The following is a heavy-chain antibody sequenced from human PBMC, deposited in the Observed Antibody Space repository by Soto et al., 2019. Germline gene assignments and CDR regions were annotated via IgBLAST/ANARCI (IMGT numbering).Heavy chain of an antibody. CDR3: ATSMGRGGNDY. V-gene: IGHV3-7*05. D-gene: IGHD3-10*01. Sequence: EVQLVESGAGLVQPGGSLRLSCAASGFTFSDNWMSWVRQAPGKGLECVANIKTDGSEKYYVDPVKGRFTISRDNAKNSLYLQMNSLRAEDTAVYYCATSMGRGGNDYWGQGTLVAVSS. CDR1: GFTFSDNW. CDR2: IKTDGSEK. J-gene: IGHJ4*02.